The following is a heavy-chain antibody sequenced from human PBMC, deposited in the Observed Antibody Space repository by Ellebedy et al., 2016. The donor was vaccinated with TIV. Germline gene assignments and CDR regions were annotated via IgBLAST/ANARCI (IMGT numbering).Heavy chain of an antibody. CDR2: ILYEGSNK. CDR3: AKDWFPPSSGWFQYYYYYYGMDV. CDR1: GFTFSSHG. J-gene: IGHJ6*02. Sequence: GESLKISXAASGFTFSSHGMHRVRQAPGKGLEWVADILYEGSNKYYADSVKGRFTLPRYNSKNTLYLQINSLRAEDTAVYYCAKDWFPPSSGWFQYYYYYYGMDVWGHGTTFTVSS. D-gene: IGHD6-19*01. V-gene: IGHV3-30*18.